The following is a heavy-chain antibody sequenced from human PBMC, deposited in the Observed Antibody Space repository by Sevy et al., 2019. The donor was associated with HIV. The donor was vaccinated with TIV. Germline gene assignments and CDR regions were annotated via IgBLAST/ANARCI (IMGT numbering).Heavy chain of an antibody. Sequence: GGSLRLSCAASGFTFSSYAMSWVRQAPGKGLEWVSAISGSGGSTYYADSVKGRFTISRDNSKNTLYLQMNSLRAEDXXXXXXXXXXXXXXGDTFDPWGQGTLVTVSS. CDR3: XXXXXXXXGDTFDP. D-gene: IGHD3-16*01. J-gene: IGHJ5*02. V-gene: IGHV3-23*01. CDR1: GFTFSSYA. CDR2: ISGSGGST.